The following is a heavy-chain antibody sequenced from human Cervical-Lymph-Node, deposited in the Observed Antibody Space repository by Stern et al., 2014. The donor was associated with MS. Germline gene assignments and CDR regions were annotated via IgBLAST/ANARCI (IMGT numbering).Heavy chain of an antibody. CDR3: ARGLLGIENAFDI. Sequence: VQLVESGAEVKKPGASVKVYCKASGYTFTRYGISWVRQGPGKGLEWMGGICSYNVNTNDSQKLQVIFTMPTDTSTSTAYMELRSLRSDDTAVYYCARGLLGIENAFDICGQGTMVTVSS. CDR2: ICSYNVNT. D-gene: IGHD2-15*01. V-gene: IGHV1-18*01. J-gene: IGHJ3*02. CDR1: GYTFTRYG.